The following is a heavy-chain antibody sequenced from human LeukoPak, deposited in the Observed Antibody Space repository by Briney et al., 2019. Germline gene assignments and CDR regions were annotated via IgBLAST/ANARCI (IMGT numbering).Heavy chain of an antibody. CDR3: ARDKSGGVADWFDP. D-gene: IGHD2-8*01. CDR2: IYTSGST. CDR1: GGSISSYY. Sequence: PSETLSLTCTVSGGSISSYYWSWIRQPAGKGLEWIGRIYTSGSTNYNPSLKSRVTMSVDTSKNQFSLKLSSVTAADTAVYYCARDKSGGVADWFDPWGQGTLVTVSS. J-gene: IGHJ5*02. V-gene: IGHV4-4*07.